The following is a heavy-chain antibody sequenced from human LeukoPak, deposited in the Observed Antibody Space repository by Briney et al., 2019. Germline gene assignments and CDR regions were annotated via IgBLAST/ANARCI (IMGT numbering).Heavy chain of an antibody. J-gene: IGHJ4*02. V-gene: IGHV3-53*01. CDR3: ARDPRDSGWYGRGDY. Sequence: PGGSLRLSCAASGFTVSSNYMSWVRQAPGKGLEWVSVIYSDSTTYYADSVKGRFTISRDNAKNSLYLQMNSLRAEDTAVYYCARDPRDSGWYGRGDYWGQGTLVTVSS. CDR1: GFTVSSNY. CDR2: IYSDSTT. D-gene: IGHD6-19*01.